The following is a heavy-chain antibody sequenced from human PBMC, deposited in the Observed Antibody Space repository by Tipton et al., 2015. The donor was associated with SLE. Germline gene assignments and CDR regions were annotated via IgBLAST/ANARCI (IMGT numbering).Heavy chain of an antibody. Sequence: GSLRLSCVASGFPFSDFYMSWIRQAPGKGLEWVSYISSSGSTIYYADSVKGRFTISRDNAKNSLYLQMNSLRAEDTAVCYCASDLLTGSPSWGQGTLVTVSS. J-gene: IGHJ4*02. CDR2: ISSSGSTI. CDR3: ASDLLTGSPS. V-gene: IGHV3-11*04. D-gene: IGHD7-27*01. CDR1: GFPFSDFY.